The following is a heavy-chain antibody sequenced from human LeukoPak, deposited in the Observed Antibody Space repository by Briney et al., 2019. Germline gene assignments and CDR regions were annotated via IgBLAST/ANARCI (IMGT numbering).Heavy chain of an antibody. CDR1: GDSISSDLYY. CDR2: IYYSGST. D-gene: IGHD3-3*01. CDR3: ARQISYYDFWSGYLN. Sequence: PSQTLSLTCTVSGDSISSDLYYWGWIRQPPGKGLEWIGSIYYSGSTYYNPSLKSRVTISVDTSKNQFSLKLSSVTAADTAVYYCARQISYYDFWSGYLNWGQGTLVTVSS. J-gene: IGHJ4*02. V-gene: IGHV4-39*01.